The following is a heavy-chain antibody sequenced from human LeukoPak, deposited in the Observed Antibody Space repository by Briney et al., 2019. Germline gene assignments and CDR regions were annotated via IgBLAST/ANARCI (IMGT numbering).Heavy chain of an antibody. CDR3: AKGSYYDSSGSFYFDY. V-gene: IGHV3-23*01. CDR2: ISGSGDNT. Sequence: GGSLRLSCAASGFTFSNAWMNWVRQAPGKGLEWVSGISGSGDNTYYADSVKGRFTISRDNTKNTLYVQVNSLGTEDTAAYYCAKGSYYDSSGSFYFDYWGQGTLVTVSS. J-gene: IGHJ4*02. CDR1: GFTFSNAW. D-gene: IGHD3-22*01.